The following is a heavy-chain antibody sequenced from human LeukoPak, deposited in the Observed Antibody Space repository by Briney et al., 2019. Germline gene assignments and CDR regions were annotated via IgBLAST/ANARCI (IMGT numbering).Heavy chain of an antibody. CDR2: ISGSGSTI. D-gene: IGHD3-16*01. CDR1: GFTFSDYY. J-gene: IGHJ1*01. V-gene: IGHV3-11*01. CDR3: AKDDDWGRFNH. Sequence: PGGSLRLSCAASGFTFSDYYMSWIRQAPGKGLEWVSYISGSGSTIYYADSVKGRFTISRDNAKNSLYLQMNSLRAEDTAMYYCAKDDDWGRFNHWGQGTLVTVSS.